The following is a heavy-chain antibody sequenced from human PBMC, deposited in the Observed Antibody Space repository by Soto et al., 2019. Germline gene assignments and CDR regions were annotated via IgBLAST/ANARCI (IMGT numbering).Heavy chain of an antibody. D-gene: IGHD3-22*01. J-gene: IGHJ5*02. CDR3: ARGFFDYYDSSGPEWFDP. V-gene: IGHV1-2*02. Sequence: ASVKVSCKSSGYTFTGYYMHWVRQAPGQGLEWMGWINPNSGGTNYAQKFQGRVTMTRDTSISTAYMELSRLRSDDTAVYYCARGFFDYYDSSGPEWFDPWGLGTLVTVSA. CDR1: GYTFTGYY. CDR2: INPNSGGT.